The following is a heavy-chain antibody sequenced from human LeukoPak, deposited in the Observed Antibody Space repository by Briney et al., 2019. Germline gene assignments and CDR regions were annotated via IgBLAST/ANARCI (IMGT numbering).Heavy chain of an antibody. V-gene: IGHV4-59*01. CDR1: RGSISGYS. CDR3: ARSSWAIVATIYLFDY. CDR2: IYYSGDT. J-gene: IGHJ4*02. Sequence: SETLSLTCTVSRGSISGYSWSWVRQSPGGGLEWIGYIYYSGDTAYNPSLRSRVTMSVDTSKNQFSLKLSSVTAADTAVYYCARSSWAIVATIYLFDYWGQGTPVTVSS. D-gene: IGHD5-12*01.